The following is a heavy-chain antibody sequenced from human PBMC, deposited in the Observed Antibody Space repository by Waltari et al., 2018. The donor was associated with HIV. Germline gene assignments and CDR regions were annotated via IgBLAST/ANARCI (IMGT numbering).Heavy chain of an antibody. CDR2: IKQDGSEK. Sequence: EVQLVEYGGGLVQPGGSLRHSRAASGFTLRILCMSSVRQAPGKGLEWVANIKQDGSEKYYVDSVKGRFTISRDNAKNSLYLQMNSLRAEDTAVYYCARDRHYDILTGSYFDYWGQGTLVTVSS. V-gene: IGHV3-7*01. D-gene: IGHD3-9*01. CDR1: GFTLRILC. CDR3: ARDRHYDILTGSYFDY. J-gene: IGHJ4*02.